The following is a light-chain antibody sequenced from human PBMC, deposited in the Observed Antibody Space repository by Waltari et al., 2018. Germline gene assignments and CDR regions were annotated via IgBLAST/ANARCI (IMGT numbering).Light chain of an antibody. CDR2: GAC. CDR3: KQYATSPRT. CDR1: QSIGSNSTY. J-gene: IGKJ1*01. Sequence: EIVLTQSPATLSFSPGERATLPCRASQSIGSNSTYLDWYEKKPGQDPRCLLYGACTTDTGIPDRLSGSGPGTDFTLTISRVEPEDFAVYYCKQYATSPRTFGQGTRVEVK. V-gene: IGKV3-20*01.